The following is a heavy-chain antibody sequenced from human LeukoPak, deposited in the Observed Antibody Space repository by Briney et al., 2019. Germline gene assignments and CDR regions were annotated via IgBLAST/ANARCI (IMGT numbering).Heavy chain of an antibody. V-gene: IGHV4-4*07. CDR3: ARAVAAGTSGWFDP. CDR1: GGSISSYY. J-gene: IGHJ5*02. CDR2: IYTSGST. D-gene: IGHD6-13*01. Sequence: PSETLSLTCTVSGGSISSYYWSWIRQPAGKGLEWIGRIYTSGSTNYNPSLKSRVTMSVDTSKNQFSLKLRSVTAADTAVYYCARAVAAGTSGWFDPWGQGTLVTVSS.